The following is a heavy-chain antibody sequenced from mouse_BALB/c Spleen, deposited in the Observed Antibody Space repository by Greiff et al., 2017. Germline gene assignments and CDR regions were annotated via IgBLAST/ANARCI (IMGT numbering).Heavy chain of an antibody. V-gene: IGHV14-3*02. J-gene: IGHJ3*01. D-gene: IGHD2-1*01. CDR2: IDPANGNT. CDR3: ARSRIYYGNFWFAY. Sequence: EVQLQQSGAELVKPRASVKLSCTASGFNIKDTYMHWVKQRPEQGLEWIGRIDPANGNTKYDPKFQGKATITADTSSNTAYLQLSSLTSEDTAVYYCARSRIYYGNFWFAYWGQGTLVTVSA. CDR1: GFNIKDTY.